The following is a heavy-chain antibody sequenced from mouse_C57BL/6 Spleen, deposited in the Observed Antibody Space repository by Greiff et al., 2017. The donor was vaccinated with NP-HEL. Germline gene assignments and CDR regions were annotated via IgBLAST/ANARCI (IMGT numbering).Heavy chain of an antibody. CDR1: GFNIKDDY. CDR3: LGWLLRKGYYFDY. V-gene: IGHV14-4*01. Sequence: EVQVVESGAELVRPGASVKLSCTASGFNIKDDYMHWVKQRPEQGLEWIGWIDPENGDTEYASKFQGKATITADTSSNTAYLQLSSLTSEDTAVYYCLGWLLRKGYYFDYWGQGTTLTVSS. J-gene: IGHJ2*01. CDR2: IDPENGDT. D-gene: IGHD2-3*01.